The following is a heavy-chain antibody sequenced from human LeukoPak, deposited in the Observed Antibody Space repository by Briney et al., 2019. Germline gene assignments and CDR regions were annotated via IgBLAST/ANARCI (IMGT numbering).Heavy chain of an antibody. CDR1: GFTVSSNY. CDR2: IYSGGST. CDR3: ASIYCGGDCYYYYYGMDV. D-gene: IGHD2-21*02. J-gene: IGHJ6*02. V-gene: IGHV3-53*01. Sequence: GGSLRLSCAASGFTVSSNYMSWLRQAPGKGLEWVSVIYSGGSTYYADSVKGRFTISRDNSKNTLYLQMNSLRAEDTAVYYCASIYCGGDCYYYYYGMDVWGQGTTVTVSS.